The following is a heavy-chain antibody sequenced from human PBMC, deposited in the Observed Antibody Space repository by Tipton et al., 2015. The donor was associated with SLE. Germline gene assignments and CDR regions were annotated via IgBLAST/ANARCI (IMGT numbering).Heavy chain of an antibody. Sequence: LRLSCTVSGGSFTSGTYYWSWIRQPAGKGLEWIGRIYTSGRTNYNPSLKSRVTISVDTSKNQFSLKLSSVTAADTAVYYCASVLGDVWGKGTTVTVSS. V-gene: IGHV4-61*02. CDR2: IYTSGRT. J-gene: IGHJ6*04. CDR1: GGSFTSGTYY. CDR3: ASVLGDV.